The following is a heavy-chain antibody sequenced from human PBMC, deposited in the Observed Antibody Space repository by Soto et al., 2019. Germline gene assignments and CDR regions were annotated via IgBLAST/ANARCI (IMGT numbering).Heavy chain of an antibody. J-gene: IGHJ5*02. V-gene: IGHV1-8*01. CDR2: MNPGSGDT. CDR3: AREGEMATIFRSLWFDP. Sequence: ASVKVSCKASGYSFTNNDVSWVRQATGQGLERMGWMNPGSGDTGYAQKFQGRVTMTRDISIATAYMELSSLRSEDTAVYYCAREGEMATIFRSLWFDPWGQGTLVTVSS. D-gene: IGHD5-12*01. CDR1: GYSFTNND.